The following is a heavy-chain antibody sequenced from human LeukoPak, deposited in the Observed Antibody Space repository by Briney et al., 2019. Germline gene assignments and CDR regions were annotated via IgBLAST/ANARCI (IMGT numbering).Heavy chain of an antibody. J-gene: IGHJ3*02. V-gene: IGHV1-69*04. CDR3: ARDKHGDYDSSGYIGAFDI. Sequence: ASVKVSCKASGGTFSSYAISWVRQAPGQGLEWMGRIIPILGIANYAQKFQGRVTITADKSTSTAYMELSSLRSEDTAVYYCARDKHGDYDSSGYIGAFDIWGQGTMVTVSS. CDR2: IIPILGIA. D-gene: IGHD3-22*01. CDR1: GGTFSSYA.